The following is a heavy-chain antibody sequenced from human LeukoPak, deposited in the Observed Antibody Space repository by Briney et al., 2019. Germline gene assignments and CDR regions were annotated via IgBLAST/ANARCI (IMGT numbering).Heavy chain of an antibody. CDR3: ARGGSPDFDWLLFHY. CDR2: IYYSGST. J-gene: IGHJ4*02. D-gene: IGHD3-9*01. V-gene: IGHV4-30-4*01. CDR1: GGSISSGDYY. Sequence: SQTLSLICTVSGGSISSGDYYWSWIRQPPGKGLEWIGYIYYSGSTYYNPSLKSRVTISVDTSKNQFSLKLSSVTAADTAVYYCARGGSPDFDWLLFHYWGQGTLVTVSS.